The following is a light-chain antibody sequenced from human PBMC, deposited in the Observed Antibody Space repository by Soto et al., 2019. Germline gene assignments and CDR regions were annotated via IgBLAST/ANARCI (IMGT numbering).Light chain of an antibody. V-gene: IGKV3-20*01. J-gene: IGKJ1*01. CDR3: QQYGNSPQT. CDR1: QSVSSN. Sequence: TQSQATLSVSPGERATLSCRASQSVSSNLAWYQQKPGQAPRLLIYGASSRATGIPNRFSGSGSGTDFTLTISRLEPEDFAVYYCQQYGNSPQTFGQGTKVDI. CDR2: GAS.